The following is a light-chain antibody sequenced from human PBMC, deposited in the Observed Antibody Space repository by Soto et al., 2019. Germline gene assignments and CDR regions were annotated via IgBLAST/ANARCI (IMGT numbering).Light chain of an antibody. Sequence: QAVVTQEPSLTVSPGGTVTLTCASSTGAVTSGHFPNWFQQKPGQPPRAMIYSTSNKYSWTPARFSGSLLGGKAALTLSGVQPEDEAEYYCLLYYGGAQHAVFGGGTQLTVL. V-gene: IGLV7-43*01. CDR2: STS. CDR1: TGAVTSGHF. CDR3: LLYYGGAQHAV. J-gene: IGLJ7*01.